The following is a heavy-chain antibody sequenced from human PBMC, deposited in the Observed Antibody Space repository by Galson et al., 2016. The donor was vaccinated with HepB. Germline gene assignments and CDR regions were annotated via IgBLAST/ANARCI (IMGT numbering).Heavy chain of an antibody. CDR2: ISSSGRNT. Sequence: SLRLSCAASGFTFSHFALSWVRQPPGKGLEWVSSISSSGRNTYYAESVKGRFTISRDNSLNTLYLHMHNLRAEDTAIFYCAKRREDSRPEFFFDSWGQGTRVTVSS. CDR1: GFTFSHFA. J-gene: IGHJ4*02. V-gene: IGHV3-23*01. CDR3: AKRREDSRPEFFFDS. D-gene: IGHD6-6*01.